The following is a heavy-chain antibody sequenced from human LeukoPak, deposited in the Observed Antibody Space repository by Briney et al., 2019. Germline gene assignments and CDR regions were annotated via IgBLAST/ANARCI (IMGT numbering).Heavy chain of an antibody. V-gene: IGHV3-73*01. CDR1: GFTFSGSA. J-gene: IGHJ3*02. CDR3: TRRLVIVNAFDI. CDR2: IRSKANSYAT. D-gene: IGHD2-21*01. Sequence: GESLQISCAASGFTFSGSAMHWVRQASGKGLEWVGRIRSKANSYATAYAASVKGRFTISRDDSKNTAYLQMNSLKTEDTAVYYCTRRLVIVNAFDIWGQGTMVTVSS.